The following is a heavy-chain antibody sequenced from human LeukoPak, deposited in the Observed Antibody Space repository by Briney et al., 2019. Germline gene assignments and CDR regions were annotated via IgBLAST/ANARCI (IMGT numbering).Heavy chain of an antibody. V-gene: IGHV5-51*01. CDR2: IYSDYSDT. CDR1: GYSFTRYW. Sequence: GESLKISCKASGYSFTRYWIGWVRPMPGKGLEWMGIIYSDYSDTRYRPSFQGQVTISADKSISTAYLQWSSLKASDTAMYYCATSWGAGAFDIWGQGTMVTVSS. J-gene: IGHJ3*02. D-gene: IGHD7-27*01. CDR3: ATSWGAGAFDI.